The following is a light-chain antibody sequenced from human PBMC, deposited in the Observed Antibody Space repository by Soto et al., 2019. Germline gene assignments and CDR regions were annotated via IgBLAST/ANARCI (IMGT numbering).Light chain of an antibody. CDR2: KAS. J-gene: IGKJ1*01. V-gene: IGKV1-5*03. Sequence: DIQMTQSPSTPSASVGDRVTITCRASQSISSWLAWYQQKPGKAPKLLIYKASSLESGVPSRFSGSGSGTEFTLTISSLQPDDFATYYCQQYRTFGQGTKVDI. CDR3: QQYRT. CDR1: QSISSW.